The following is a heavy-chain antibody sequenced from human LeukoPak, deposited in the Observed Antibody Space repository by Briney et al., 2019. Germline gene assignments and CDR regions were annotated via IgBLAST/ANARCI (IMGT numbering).Heavy chain of an antibody. D-gene: IGHD3-10*01. J-gene: IGHJ4*02. V-gene: IGHV1-69*06. CDR3: ARDDSARGTMVRGNY. CDR2: IIPIFGTA. Sequence: SVKVSCKASGGTFSSYAISWVRQAPGQGLEWMGGIIPIFGTANYAQKFQGRVTITADKSTSTAYMELSSLRSEDTAVYYCARDDSARGTMVRGNYWGQGTLVTVSS. CDR1: GGTFSSYA.